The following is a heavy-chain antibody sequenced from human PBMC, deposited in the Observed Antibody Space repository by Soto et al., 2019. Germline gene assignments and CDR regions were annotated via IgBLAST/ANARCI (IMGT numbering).Heavy chain of an antibody. J-gene: IGHJ4*02. V-gene: IGHV3-23*01. CDR3: AKGNSGYYYDY. CDR2: VTCNSDST. Sequence: GGSLRLSCAASGFTFSSNAMSWVRQAPGRGLEWVSGVTCNSDSTYYADSVKGRFTISRDNSKNTLYMQMNSLRAEDTAVYYCAKGNSGYYYDYWGQGALVTVSS. D-gene: IGHD3-22*01. CDR1: GFTFSSNA.